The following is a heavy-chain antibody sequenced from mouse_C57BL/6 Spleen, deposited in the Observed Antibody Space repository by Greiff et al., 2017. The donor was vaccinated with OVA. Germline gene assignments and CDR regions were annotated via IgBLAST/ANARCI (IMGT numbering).Heavy chain of an antibody. CDR3: ASHHYYGSSLYARDY. CDR2: ILPGSGST. J-gene: IGHJ4*01. CDR1: GYTFTGYW. V-gene: IGHV1-9*01. Sequence: VKLMESGAELMKPGASVKLSCKATGYTFTGYWIEWVKQRPGHGLEWIGEILPGSGSTNYNEKFKGKATFTADTSSNTAYMQLSSLTTEDSASYDCASHHYYGSSLYARDYWGQGTSVTVSS. D-gene: IGHD1-1*01.